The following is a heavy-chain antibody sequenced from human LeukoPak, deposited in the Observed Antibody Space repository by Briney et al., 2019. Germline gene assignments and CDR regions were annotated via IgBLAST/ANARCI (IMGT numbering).Heavy chain of an antibody. CDR2: MNPNSGNT. CDR1: GYTFTSYD. Sequence: ASVKVSCKASGYTFTSYDINWVRQATGQGLEWMGWMNPNSGNTGYAQKFQGRVTMTRNTCISTAYMELSSLRSEDTAVYYCARGLDYDYYYYMDVWGKGTTVTVSS. J-gene: IGHJ6*03. CDR3: ARGLDYDYYYYMDV. V-gene: IGHV1-8*01. D-gene: IGHD3-9*01.